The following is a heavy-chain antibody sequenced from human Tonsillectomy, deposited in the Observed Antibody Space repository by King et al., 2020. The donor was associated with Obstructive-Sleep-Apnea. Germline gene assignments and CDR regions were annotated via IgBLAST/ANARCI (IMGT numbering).Heavy chain of an antibody. CDR3: ARDPPLAYCGGDCYSRTNHFDY. Sequence: VQLVESGGGVVQPGRSLRLSCAASGFTFSSYGMHWVRQAPGKGLEWVAVIWYDGSNKYYADSVKGRFTISRDNSKNTLSLQLNSLRADDKAVYYWARDPPLAYCGGDCYSRTNHFDYWGQGTLVTVSS. D-gene: IGHD2-21*02. CDR1: GFTFSSYG. J-gene: IGHJ4*02. V-gene: IGHV3-33*01. CDR2: IWYDGSNK.